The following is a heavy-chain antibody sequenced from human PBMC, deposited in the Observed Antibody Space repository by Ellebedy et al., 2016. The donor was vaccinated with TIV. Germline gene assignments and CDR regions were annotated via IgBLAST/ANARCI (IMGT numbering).Heavy chain of an antibody. D-gene: IGHD3-22*01. V-gene: IGHV1-18*01. CDR3: ARDYRDYYDRSGYYYYYNALDV. J-gene: IGHJ6*02. CDR1: GYTFTSYG. CDR2: ISAYTGNI. Sequence: AASVKVSCKASGYTFTSYGVSWVRQAPGQGLEWMGWISAYTGNINYAQNLQDRVTMTTDTSTSTAYMELRSLRSDDTAVYYCARDYRDYYDRSGYYYYYNALDVWGQGTTVTVSS.